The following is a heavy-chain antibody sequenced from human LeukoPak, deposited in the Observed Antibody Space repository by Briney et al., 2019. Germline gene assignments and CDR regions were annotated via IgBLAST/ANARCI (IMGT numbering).Heavy chain of an antibody. D-gene: IGHD1-26*01. CDR3: AKARGNTSGSYFRIFDY. CDR1: GFTFSTYA. V-gene: IGHV3-23*01. J-gene: IGHJ4*02. CDR2: LSASGAST. Sequence: QPGGSLRLSCAASGFTFSTYAMTWVRQAPGKGLEWVSALSASGASTYYADSVKGRFTISRDNSENTLYLQMNSLKVDDTALYYCAKARGNTSGSYFRIFDYWGQGTLVTVSS.